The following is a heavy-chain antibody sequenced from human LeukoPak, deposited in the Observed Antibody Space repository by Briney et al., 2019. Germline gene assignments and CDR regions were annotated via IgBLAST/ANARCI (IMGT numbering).Heavy chain of an antibody. CDR2: INPNSGGT. D-gene: IGHD2-2*03. CDR1: GYTFTGYY. V-gene: IGHV1-2*02. CDR3: ARGNAGWIPLFYYYYMDV. J-gene: IGHJ6*03. Sequence: GASVKVSCEASGYTFTGYYMHWVRQAPGQGLEWMGWINPNSGGTNYAQKFQGRVTMTRDTSISTAYIELSRLRSDDTAVYYCARGNAGWIPLFYYYYMDVWGKGTTVTVSS.